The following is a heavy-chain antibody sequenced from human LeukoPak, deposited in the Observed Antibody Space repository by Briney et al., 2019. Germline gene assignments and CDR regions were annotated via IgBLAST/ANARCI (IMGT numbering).Heavy chain of an antibody. CDR1: GFTYSSYS. D-gene: IGHD3-16*01. V-gene: IGHV3-21*01. J-gene: IGHJ4*02. CDR3: ARDLGEWEFD. Sequence: GRSLRLSCAASGFTYSSYSMNWVRQAPGKGLEWVSFISSSSSYIYYADSVKGRFTISRDNTKNSLFLQMNSLRVEDTAVYYCARDLGEWEFDWGQGTLVTVSS. CDR2: ISSSSSYI.